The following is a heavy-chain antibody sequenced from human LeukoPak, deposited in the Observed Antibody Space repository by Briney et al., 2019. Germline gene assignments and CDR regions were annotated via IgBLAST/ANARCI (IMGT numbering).Heavy chain of an antibody. D-gene: IGHD2-8*01. CDR2: IYYSGST. CDR1: GGSINSGDYY. J-gene: IGHJ6*02. CDR3: ARETVLRGPGLYDYYYYGMDV. V-gene: IGHV4-30-4*01. Sequence: PSQTLSLTCTVSGGSINSGDYYWSWIRQPPGKGPEWIGYIYYSGSTYYNPPLKSRVTISVDSSKKQFSLRLSSLTAADTAVYYCARETVLRGPGLYDYYYYGMDVWGQGTTVTVSS.